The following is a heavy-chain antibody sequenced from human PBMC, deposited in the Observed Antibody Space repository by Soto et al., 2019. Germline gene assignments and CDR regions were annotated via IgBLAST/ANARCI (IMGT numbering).Heavy chain of an antibody. J-gene: IGHJ5*02. CDR3: ATDPCRGDCLGWFDT. D-gene: IGHD2-21*02. CDR1: GGSISSYY. Sequence: PSETLSLTCTVSGGSISSYYWSWIRQPPGKGLEWIGYIYYSGSTNYNPSLKSRVTISVDTSKNQFSLKLSSVTAADTAVYYRATDPCRGDCLGWFDTWGQGTLVTVSS. CDR2: IYYSGST. V-gene: IGHV4-59*01.